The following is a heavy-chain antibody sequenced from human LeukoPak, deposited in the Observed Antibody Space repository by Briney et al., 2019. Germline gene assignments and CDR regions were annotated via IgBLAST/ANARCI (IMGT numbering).Heavy chain of an antibody. J-gene: IGHJ5*02. CDR1: GFTFSDYW. Sequence: PGGSLRLSCAASGFTFSDYWISWVRQAPGKGLEWVANINQDGSEKHYVDSLRGRFTISRDNAKNSLYLQMNSLRAEDTAVYFCARDPYCFCRRCYYASDLWGQGTLVTVSS. CDR2: INQDGSEK. CDR3: ARDPYCFCRRCYYASDL. V-gene: IGHV3-7*01. D-gene: IGHD3-22*01.